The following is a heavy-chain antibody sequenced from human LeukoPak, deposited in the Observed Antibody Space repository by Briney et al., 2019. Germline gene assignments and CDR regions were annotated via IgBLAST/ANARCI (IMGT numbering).Heavy chain of an antibody. J-gene: IGHJ4*02. D-gene: IGHD6-19*01. Sequence: GGSLRLSCVASGITFNNYWLHWVRQAPGKGLVWVSRVDTDGSGTIYADSVKGRFTVSRDNAKNTLYLQMISLRAEDTAVYYCARGGYSSGLDYWGQGILVTVSS. CDR1: GITFNNYW. V-gene: IGHV3-74*01. CDR3: ARGGYSSGLDY. CDR2: VDTDGSGT.